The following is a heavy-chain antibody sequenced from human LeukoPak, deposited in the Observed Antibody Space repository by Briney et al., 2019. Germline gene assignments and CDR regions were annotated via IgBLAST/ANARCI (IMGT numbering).Heavy chain of an antibody. CDR2: ISTDGGST. J-gene: IGHJ4*02. CDR3: ARGGAYGSGSYYNMNF. V-gene: IGHV3-64*01. Sequence: QPGGSLRLSCAASGFSFSSYAMHWVRQARGKGLEYVSSISTDGGSTYYANSVKGRFTISRDNSKNTLYLQMGSLRAEDMAVYYCARGGAYGSGSYYNMNFWGQGTLVTVSS. CDR1: GFSFSSYA. D-gene: IGHD3-10*01.